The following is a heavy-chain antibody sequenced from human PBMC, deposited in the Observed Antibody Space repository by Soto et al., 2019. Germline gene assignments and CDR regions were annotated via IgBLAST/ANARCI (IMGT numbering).Heavy chain of an antibody. CDR1: GGMFYSSA. Sequence: SVKVSCKASGGMFYSSAINGVRQAPGQGLGWMGGIVPMNGSPKYAQESLGRVTISADASATTAYMDLSGLKSEDTAVYYCSFAPNWTYQLTRYWGRGTQVTVSS. J-gene: IGHJ4*02. D-gene: IGHD2-2*01. CDR3: SFAPNWTYQLTRY. CDR2: IVPMNGSP. V-gene: IGHV1-69*13.